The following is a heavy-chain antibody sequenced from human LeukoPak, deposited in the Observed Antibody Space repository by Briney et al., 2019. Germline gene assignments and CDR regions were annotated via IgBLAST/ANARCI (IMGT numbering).Heavy chain of an antibody. Sequence: SETLSLTCTVSGGSISSYYWSWIRQPPGKGLEWIGYIYYSGSTNYNPSLKSRVTISVDTSKNQFSLKLSSVTAAGTAVYYCARSRTYSGYVPLYFDYWGQGTLVTVSS. CDR2: IYYSGST. CDR1: GGSISSYY. D-gene: IGHD5-12*01. J-gene: IGHJ4*02. V-gene: IGHV4-59*01. CDR3: ARSRTYSGYVPLYFDY.